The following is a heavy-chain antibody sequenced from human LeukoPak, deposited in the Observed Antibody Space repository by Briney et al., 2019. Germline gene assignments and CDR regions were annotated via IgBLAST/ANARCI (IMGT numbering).Heavy chain of an antibody. CDR1: GYTFTGYY. Sequence: ASVKVSCKASGYTFTGYYMHWVRQAPGQGLEWMGWINPNSGGTNYAQKFQGRVTMTRDTSISTAYMGLSRLRSDDTAVYYCARDQGYYDILTGQDAYFDYWGQGTLVTVSS. CDR3: ARDQGYYDILTGQDAYFDY. D-gene: IGHD3-9*01. J-gene: IGHJ4*02. CDR2: INPNSGGT. V-gene: IGHV1-2*02.